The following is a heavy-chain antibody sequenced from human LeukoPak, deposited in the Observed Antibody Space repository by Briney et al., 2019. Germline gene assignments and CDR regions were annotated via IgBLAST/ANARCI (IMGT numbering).Heavy chain of an antibody. CDR1: GFTFSSYW. CDR2: INSDGSTT. V-gene: IGHV3-74*01. D-gene: IGHD5-24*01. Sequence: PGGSLRLSCAASGFTFSSYWMHWVRQAPGKGVVWVSGINSDGSTTNYADSVKGRFTISRDNARNTLYLQMNSLRAEDTAVYYCANYNGDYLDYWGQGTLVAVSS. CDR3: ANYNGDYLDY. J-gene: IGHJ4*02.